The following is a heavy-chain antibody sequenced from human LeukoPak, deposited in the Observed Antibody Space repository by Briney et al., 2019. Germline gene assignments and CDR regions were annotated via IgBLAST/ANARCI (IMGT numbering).Heavy chain of an antibody. Sequence: PGGSPRLYCAASGFTVISNYMSWVRQAPGKGLEWVSAISGSGGSTYYADAVKGRFTISRDNSKNTLYLPMNSLRAEDTAVYYCALPKGGYSYGSPWFDPWGHGTLVPVSS. CDR1: GFTVISNY. V-gene: IGHV3-23*01. CDR3: ALPKGGYSYGSPWFDP. J-gene: IGHJ5*02. D-gene: IGHD5-18*01. CDR2: ISGSGGST.